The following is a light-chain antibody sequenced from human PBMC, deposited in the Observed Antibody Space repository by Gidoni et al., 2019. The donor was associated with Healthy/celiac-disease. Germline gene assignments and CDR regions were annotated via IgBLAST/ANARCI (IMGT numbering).Light chain of an antibody. J-gene: IGKJ2*02. CDR1: QSVSSSY. CDR3: QQYGSSPPCT. CDR2: GAS. V-gene: IGKV3-20*01. Sequence: EIPFTQSPGTLSLSPGERATLSCRSSQSVSSSYLACYQQKPGQAPRLLIYGASSRAAGVPDRFSGSGSGTDFTLTISRLEPEDFAVYYCQQYGSSPPCTFGQGTKLEIK.